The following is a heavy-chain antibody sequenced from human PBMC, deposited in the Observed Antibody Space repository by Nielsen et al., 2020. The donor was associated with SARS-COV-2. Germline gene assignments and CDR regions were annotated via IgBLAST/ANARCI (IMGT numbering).Heavy chain of an antibody. CDR2: ISGSGRSI. CDR1: GFSFSTYA. Sequence: ESLKISCAASGFSFSTYAMTWVRQAPGKGLQWVSAISGSGRSIYYADSVKGRFTISRDNSRNTLDLQMNSLRDDDTAVYYCAKNGEEGAPYYDYWGQGTLVTVSS. J-gene: IGHJ4*02. V-gene: IGHV3-23*01. D-gene: IGHD1-26*01. CDR3: AKNGEEGAPYYDY.